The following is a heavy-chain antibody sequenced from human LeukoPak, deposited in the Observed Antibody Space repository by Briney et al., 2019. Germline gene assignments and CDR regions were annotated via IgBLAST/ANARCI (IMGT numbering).Heavy chain of an antibody. Sequence: GEALKISCKGSGYTFSSYWIAWVRQKPGKGLEWMGIICPGDSDTRYSPSFQGQVTISADKSISTAYLQWSSLRASDTAMYFCARQSATITGMSDYWGQGTLVTVSS. CDR3: ARQSATITGMSDY. V-gene: IGHV5-51*01. CDR2: ICPGDSDT. CDR1: GYTFSSYW. J-gene: IGHJ4*02. D-gene: IGHD5-24*01.